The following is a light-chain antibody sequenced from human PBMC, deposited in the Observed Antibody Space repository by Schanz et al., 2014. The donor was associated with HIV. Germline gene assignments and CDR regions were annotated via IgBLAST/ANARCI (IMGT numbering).Light chain of an antibody. CDR1: QRLSSSY. CDR3: QHFGRPPYT. J-gene: IGKJ2*01. CDR2: AAS. Sequence: EIVLTQSPGSLSLSPGGRATLSCGASQRLSSSYLAWYQHKPGRAPRLLIYAASSRATDIPGRFSGSGSGTDFTLTISGLEPEDFAVYYCQHFGRPPYTFGQGTRLEI. V-gene: IGKV3-20*01.